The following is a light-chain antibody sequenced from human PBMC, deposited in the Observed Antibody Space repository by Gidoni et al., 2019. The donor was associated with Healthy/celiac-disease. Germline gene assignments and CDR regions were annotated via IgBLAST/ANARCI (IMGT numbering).Light chain of an antibody. CDR1: QNVSSN. V-gene: IGKV3-15*01. CDR3: QQYNNWPET. CDR2: GAS. J-gene: IGKJ1*01. Sequence: EIVITQSPATLSVSPGGRATLSCRASQNVSSNLAWYQQQPGQAPRLLIYGASTRATVIPARFSGSGSGTEFTLTISSLQSEDFAVYYCQQYNNWPETFGQGTKVEIK.